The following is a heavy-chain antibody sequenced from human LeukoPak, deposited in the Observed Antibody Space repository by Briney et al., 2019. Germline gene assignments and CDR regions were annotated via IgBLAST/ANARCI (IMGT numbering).Heavy chain of an antibody. D-gene: IGHD3-3*01. CDR2: IYYSGST. Sequence: SETLSLTCTVSGGSISSYYWSWIRQPPGKGLEWIGYIYYSGSTNYNPSLKSRVTISVDTSKNRFSLKLSSVTAADTAVYYCARDLRAASNWFDPWGQGTLVTVSS. J-gene: IGHJ5*02. V-gene: IGHV4-59*01. CDR3: ARDLRAASNWFDP. CDR1: GGSISSYY.